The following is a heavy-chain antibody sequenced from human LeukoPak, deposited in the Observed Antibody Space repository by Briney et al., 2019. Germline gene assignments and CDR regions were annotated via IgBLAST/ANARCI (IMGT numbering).Heavy chain of an antibody. D-gene: IGHD6-19*01. V-gene: IGHV4-59*01. CDR2: IYYTGSA. Sequence: ALETLSLTCTVSGGSISSYYWSWLRQPPGKGLEWIGNIYYTGSANYNPSLKSRVTIPVDTSKNQFSLKLTSVTAADTAVYYCARAFSSGWYPYSIGGLWFDYWGQGTLVTVSS. CDR3: ARAFSSGWYPYSIGGLWFDY. CDR1: GGSISSYY. J-gene: IGHJ4*02.